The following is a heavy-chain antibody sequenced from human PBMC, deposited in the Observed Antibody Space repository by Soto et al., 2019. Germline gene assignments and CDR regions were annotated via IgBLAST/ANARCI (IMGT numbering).Heavy chain of an antibody. CDR1: GGSISSGGYY. J-gene: IGHJ5*02. D-gene: IGHD3-16*01. V-gene: IGHV4-31*03. Sequence: QVQLQESGPGLVKPSQTLSLTCTVSGGSISSGGYYWSWIRQHPGKGLEWIGYIYYSGSTYHNPALKSRVTISVDTSKNQFSLKLSSVTAAATAVYYCARGTHTLGGVSWFDPWGQGTLVTVSS. CDR2: IYYSGST. CDR3: ARGTHTLGGVSWFDP.